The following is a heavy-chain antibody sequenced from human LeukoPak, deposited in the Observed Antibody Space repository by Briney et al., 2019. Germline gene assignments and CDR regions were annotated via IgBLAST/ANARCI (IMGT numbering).Heavy chain of an antibody. CDR1: GDSVSSNSAA. CDR3: TRGAPVGSSREFDY. D-gene: IGHD5-24*01. J-gene: IGHJ4*02. CDR2: TYYRSKWYN. Sequence: KISQTLSLTCDISGDSVSSNSAAWNWIRQSPLRGLEWLGRTYYRSKWYNDYAVSVKSRITINPDTSKNQFSLQLNSVTPEDTAVYYCTRGAPVGSSREFDYWGQGTLVTVSS. V-gene: IGHV6-1*01.